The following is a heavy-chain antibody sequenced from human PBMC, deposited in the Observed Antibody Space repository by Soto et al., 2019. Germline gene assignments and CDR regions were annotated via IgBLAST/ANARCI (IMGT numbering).Heavy chain of an antibody. CDR1: GGSISTYY. CDR2: IYHSGST. CDR3: ARRYGASFDY. D-gene: IGHD4-17*01. J-gene: IGHJ4*02. V-gene: IGHV4-59*01. Sequence: SETLSLTCTVSGGSISTYYWSWVRQPPGKGLEWIGYIYHSGSTNYNPSLESRVTISVDTSKNQFSLKLSSVTAADTAVYYCARRYGASFDYWGQGTLVTVSS.